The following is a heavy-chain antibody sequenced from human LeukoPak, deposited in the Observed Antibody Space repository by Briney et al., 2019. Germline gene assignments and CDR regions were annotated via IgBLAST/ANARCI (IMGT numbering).Heavy chain of an antibody. CDR3: AEDTSSGWSDWYYFDY. CDR2: ISYDGSNK. V-gene: IGHV3-30*18. J-gene: IGHJ4*02. CDR1: GFTFSSYG. Sequence: GGSLRLSCAASGFTFSSYGMHWVRQAPGKGLEWVAVISYDGSNKYYADSVKGRFTISRDNSKNTLYLQMNSLRAEDTAVYYCAEDTSSGWSDWYYFDYWGQGTLVTVSS. D-gene: IGHD6-19*01.